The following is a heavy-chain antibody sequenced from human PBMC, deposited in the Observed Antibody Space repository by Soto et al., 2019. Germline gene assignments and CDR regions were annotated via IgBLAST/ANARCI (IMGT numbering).Heavy chain of an antibody. CDR3: XRGXXSNNWKLFDY. CDR2: MYAAXST. J-gene: IGHJ4*02. CDR1: GFTISSNY. Sequence: EVQLVXSGGGLVQPGGSLXLSCAVTGFTISSNYMNWVRQAPGKGLEWVSVMYAAXSTYYEDSVKGRFNIXXXXXKNTXXXXXXXXRXEXTAXYYCXRGXXSNNWKLFDYWGQGTLVXVSS. D-gene: IGHD1-1*01. V-gene: IGHV3-66*01.